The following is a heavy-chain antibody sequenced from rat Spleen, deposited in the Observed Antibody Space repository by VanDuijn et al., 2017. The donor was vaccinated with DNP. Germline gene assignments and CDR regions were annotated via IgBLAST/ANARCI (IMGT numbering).Heavy chain of an antibody. CDR2: ISYDGSGT. V-gene: IGHV5-20*01. D-gene: IGHD1-10*01. J-gene: IGHJ2*01. CDR1: GFSFNDNW. CDR3: TTGQLLDY. Sequence: EVKLVESGGGLVQPGRSLQLSCAASGFSFNDNWMGWVRQAPGKGLEWVATISYDGSGTYYRDSVKGRFTISRDNAKRTLYLQVNSLRSEDTATYYCTTGQLLDYWGQGVMVTVSS.